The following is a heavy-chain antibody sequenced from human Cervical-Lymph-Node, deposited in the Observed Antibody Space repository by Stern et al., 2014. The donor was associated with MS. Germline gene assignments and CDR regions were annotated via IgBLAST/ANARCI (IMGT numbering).Heavy chain of an antibody. CDR1: GFTFINYG. Sequence: EVQLLESGGGLVQPGGSLRLSCSASGFTFINYGMNLVRQAPGRGLEWISYISSSRSYIYFADSVKGRFTISRDNAKNSLNLQMNSLRAEDTAVYYCARDMGITGYYFDCWGQGTLVTVSS. D-gene: IGHD6-13*01. V-gene: IGHV3-48*01. CDR3: ARDMGITGYYFDC. J-gene: IGHJ4*02. CDR2: ISSSRSYI.